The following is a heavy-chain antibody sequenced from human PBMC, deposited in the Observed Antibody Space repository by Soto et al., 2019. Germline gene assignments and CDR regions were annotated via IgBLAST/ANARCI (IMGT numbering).Heavy chain of an antibody. D-gene: IGHD3-3*01. Sequence: GGSLRLSCASSGFTFSSYGMHWVRQAPGKGLEGVAVISYDGSNKYYADSVKGRFTISRYNSKNTLYLQMSSLRAEDTAVYYCAKDGVYYYFWSGSHQYYYYGMDVWGQGTTVTVSS. V-gene: IGHV3-30*18. J-gene: IGHJ6*02. CDR1: GFTFSSYG. CDR3: AKDGVYYYFWSGSHQYYYYGMDV. CDR2: ISYDGSNK.